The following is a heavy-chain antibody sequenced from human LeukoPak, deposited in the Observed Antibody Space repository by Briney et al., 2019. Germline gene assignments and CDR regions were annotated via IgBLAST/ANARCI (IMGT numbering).Heavy chain of an antibody. J-gene: IGHJ4*02. Sequence: ASVKVSCKASGYTFTGYYMYWVRQAPGQGLEWMGWINPNSGGTNYAQKFQGRVTMTRDTSISTAYMELSTLRSDDTAVYYCARVVIGGATTFDYWGQGTLVTVSS. CDR3: ARVVIGGATTFDY. CDR1: GYTFTGYY. D-gene: IGHD3-16*01. V-gene: IGHV1-2*02. CDR2: INPNSGGT.